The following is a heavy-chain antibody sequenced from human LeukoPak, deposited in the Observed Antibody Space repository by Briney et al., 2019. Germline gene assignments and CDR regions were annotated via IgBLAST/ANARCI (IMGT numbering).Heavy chain of an antibody. V-gene: IGHV3-23*01. D-gene: IGHD6-6*01. CDR3: AKDRNSVGSSYNY. J-gene: IGHJ4*02. Sequence: GGSLRLSCAVSGFTFSSYAMSWVRQAPGKGLEWVSGISVSGGSTYYADSVKGRFAISRDNSKNTLYLQVNSLKAEDTAIYYCAKDRNSVGSSYNYWGQGTLVTVSS. CDR1: GFTFSSYA. CDR2: ISVSGGST.